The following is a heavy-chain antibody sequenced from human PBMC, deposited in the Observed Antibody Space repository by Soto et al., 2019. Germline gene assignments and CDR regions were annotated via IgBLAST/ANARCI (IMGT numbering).Heavy chain of an antibody. CDR2: INHSGST. V-gene: IGHV4-34*01. CDR3: AKPPLPEYASTFDP. CDR1: GGSFSGYY. Sequence: SETLSLTCAVYGGSFSGYYWSWIRQPPGKGLEWIGEINHSGSTNYNPSLKSRVTISVDTSKNQFSLKLSSVTAADTAVYYCAKPPLPEYASTFDPWGQATLVTVSS. J-gene: IGHJ5*02. D-gene: IGHD2-2*01.